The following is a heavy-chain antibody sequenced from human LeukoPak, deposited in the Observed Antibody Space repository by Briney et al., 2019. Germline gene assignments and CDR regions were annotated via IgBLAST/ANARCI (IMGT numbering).Heavy chain of an antibody. V-gene: IGHV1-46*01. CDR2: INPSNSYT. Sequence: ASANVSCKASGYTFTSYYMHWVRQAPGQGLEWMGTINPSNSYTNYAQNFQGRVTTTRDTSTSTVYMELSSLRSEDTAVYYCARAYTYGLGYWGQGIPVTVSS. J-gene: IGHJ4*02. D-gene: IGHD5-18*01. CDR3: ARAYTYGLGY. CDR1: GYTFTSYY.